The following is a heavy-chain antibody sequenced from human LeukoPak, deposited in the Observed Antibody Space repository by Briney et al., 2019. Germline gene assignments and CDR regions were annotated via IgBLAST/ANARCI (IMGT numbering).Heavy chain of an antibody. CDR2: SSTTNTYI. CDR3: ARVRGYDSSGYPDY. J-gene: IGHJ4*02. D-gene: IGHD3-22*01. CDR1: GFTLSDYY. Sequence: GGSLRLSCAASGFTLSDYYMSWIRQAPGKGLEWLSYSSTTNTYIKYADSVKGRFAISRDNAENSLYLQMNSLRADDTAVYYCARVRGYDSSGYPDYWGQGTLVTVSS. V-gene: IGHV3-11*05.